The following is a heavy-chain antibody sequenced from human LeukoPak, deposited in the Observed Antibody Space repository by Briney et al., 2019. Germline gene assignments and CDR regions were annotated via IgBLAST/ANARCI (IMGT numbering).Heavy chain of an antibody. J-gene: IGHJ4*02. D-gene: IGHD3/OR15-3a*01. CDR3: ARVATSRTGYFDY. V-gene: IGHV1-2*04. Sequence: ASVKVSCKASGYTFTGYYMHWVRQAPGQGLEWMGWINPNSGGTNYAQKFQGWVTMTRDTSISTAYTELSRLRSDDTAVYYCARVATSRTGYFDYWGQGTLVTVSS. CDR1: GYTFTGYY. CDR2: INPNSGGT.